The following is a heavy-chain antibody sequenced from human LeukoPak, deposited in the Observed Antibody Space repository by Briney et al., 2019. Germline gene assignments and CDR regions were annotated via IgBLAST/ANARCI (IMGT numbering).Heavy chain of an antibody. CDR3: ASYGYRHDPYYFDY. J-gene: IGHJ4*02. D-gene: IGHD5-18*01. V-gene: IGHV4-34*01. CDR2: INHSGST. CDR1: GGSFSGYY. Sequence: SETLSLTCAVYGGSFSGYYWSWIRQPPGKGLEWIGEINHSGSTNYNPSLKSRVTISVDTSKNQFSLKLSSVTAADTAVYYCASYGYRHDPYYFDYWGQGTLVTVSS.